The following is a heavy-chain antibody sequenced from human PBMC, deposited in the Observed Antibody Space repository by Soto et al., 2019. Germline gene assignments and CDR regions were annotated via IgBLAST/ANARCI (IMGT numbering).Heavy chain of an antibody. Sequence: PGGPLRLSCAASGFTFYNAWLSWVRQAPRKGQEWVGRIKRKTDGGTTDYAAPVKGRFTISRDDPKNTLFLQMNSLKTEDTAVYYCAKDCSCTDYDILTGPMDVWGQGTTVTVSS. CDR1: GFTFYNAW. CDR2: IKRKTDGGTT. J-gene: IGHJ6*02. D-gene: IGHD3-9*01. V-gene: IGHV3-15*01. CDR3: AKDCSCTDYDILTGPMDV.